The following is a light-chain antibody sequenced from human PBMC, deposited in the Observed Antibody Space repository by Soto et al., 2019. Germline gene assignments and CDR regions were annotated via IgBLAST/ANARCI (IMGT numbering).Light chain of an antibody. V-gene: IGKV3-20*01. CDR2: GAS. Sequence: EIVLTQSPGTLSLSPGERATLSCRASQSVRGIYLAWYQQKPGQAPRLLISGASNRATGIPDRFSGSGSGIDFTLTISRLEPEDFALYYCQQYGDSPRTFGRGTKVELK. J-gene: IGKJ1*01. CDR3: QQYGDSPRT. CDR1: QSVRGIY.